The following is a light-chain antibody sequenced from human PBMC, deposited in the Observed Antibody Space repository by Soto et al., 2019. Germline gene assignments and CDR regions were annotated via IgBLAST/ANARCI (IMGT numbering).Light chain of an antibody. CDR2: ANT. CDR1: SSNIGADYD. V-gene: IGLV1-40*01. Sequence: QSVLTQPPSVFGGPGQRVTSSCTVGSSNIGADYDVHWYQHLPGSAPKLLIYANTKHPSGVPDRFSASKSGTSASLAITGLQAADEAVYYCQPYDSSLSGSDVIFGGGTQLPVL. J-gene: IGLJ2*01. CDR3: QPYDSSLSGSDVI.